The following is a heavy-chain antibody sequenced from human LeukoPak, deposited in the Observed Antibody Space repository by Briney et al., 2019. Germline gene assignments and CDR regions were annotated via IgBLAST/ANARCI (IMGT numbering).Heavy chain of an antibody. D-gene: IGHD3-22*01. CDR2: ISSSGSTI. CDR3: ARAHYPYYYDSSGYSP. Sequence: GGSLRLSCAASGFTFSSYEMNWVRQAPGKGLEWVSYISSSGSTIYYADSVKGRFTISRDNAKNSLYLQMNSLRAEDTAVYYCARAHYPYYYDSSGYSPRGQGTLVTVSS. J-gene: IGHJ5*02. CDR1: GFTFSSYE. V-gene: IGHV3-48*03.